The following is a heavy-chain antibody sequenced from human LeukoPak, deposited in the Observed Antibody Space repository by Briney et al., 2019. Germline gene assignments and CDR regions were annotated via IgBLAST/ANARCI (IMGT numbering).Heavy chain of an antibody. V-gene: IGHV3-74*01. D-gene: IGHD1-14*01. Sequence: GGSLRLSCAASGFTFSSYWMHWVRQVPGKGLVWVSRINSDGSSTSYADSVKGRFTISRDNSKNTLYLQMNSLRAEDTAVYYCAKPGGSRPDYWGQGTLVTVSS. CDR3: AKPGGSRPDY. CDR1: GFTFSSYW. J-gene: IGHJ4*02. CDR2: INSDGSST.